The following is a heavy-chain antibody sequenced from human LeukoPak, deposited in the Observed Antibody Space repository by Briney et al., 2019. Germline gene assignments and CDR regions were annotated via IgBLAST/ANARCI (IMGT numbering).Heavy chain of an antibody. V-gene: IGHV3-33*01. J-gene: IGHJ4*02. D-gene: IGHD5-12*01. Sequence: GGSLRLSCAASRFTFKNYGMHWVRQAPGKGLEWVAVIWYDGSNKYYADSVKGRFTISRDNSKNTLYLQMNSLRAEDTAVYYCARDGEYSGYDTFDYWGQGTLVTVSS. CDR3: ARDGEYSGYDTFDY. CDR1: RFTFKNYG. CDR2: IWYDGSNK.